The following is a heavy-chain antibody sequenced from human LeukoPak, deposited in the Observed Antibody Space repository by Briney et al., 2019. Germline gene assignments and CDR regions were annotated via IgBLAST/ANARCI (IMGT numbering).Heavy chain of an antibody. CDR1: GGSISSYY. D-gene: IGHD3-16*02. J-gene: IGHJ4*02. CDR3: AKYVWGSYPTFEDY. V-gene: IGHV4-59*01. Sequence: ASETLSLTCTVSGGSISSYYWSWIRQPPGKGLEWIGYTSYSGSTNYNPSLKSRVTISVDTSKNQFSLKLSSVTAADTAVYYCAKYVWGSYPTFEDYWGQGTLVTVSS. CDR2: TSYSGST.